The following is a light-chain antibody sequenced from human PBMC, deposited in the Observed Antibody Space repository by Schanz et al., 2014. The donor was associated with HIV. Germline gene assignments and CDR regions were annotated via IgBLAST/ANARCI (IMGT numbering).Light chain of an antibody. V-gene: IGKV1-6*01. J-gene: IGKJ1*01. CDR2: AAS. Sequence: AIQMTQSPSSLSASVGDRVTITCRASQDIRNDLGWYQQKAGKAPKLLIYAASSLQSGVPSRVSGSGSGTEFTLTISSRKPAEGENYYCLQDYNYPWTFGQGTKVDIK. CDR3: LQDYNYPWT. CDR1: QDIRND.